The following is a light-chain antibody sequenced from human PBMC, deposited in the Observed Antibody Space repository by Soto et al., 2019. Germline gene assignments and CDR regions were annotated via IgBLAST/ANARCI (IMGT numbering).Light chain of an antibody. V-gene: IGKV1-9*01. CDR3: QQLNGYLALT. CDR2: DAS. Sequence: DIQLTQSPSLLSASVGDRVTITCRASKGISSYLAWYQQKPGKAPKLLIYDASTLERGVPSRFSGSGSGTEFTLTISSLQPEDFATYYCQQLNGYLALTFGGGTTVEIK. CDR1: KGISSY. J-gene: IGKJ4*01.